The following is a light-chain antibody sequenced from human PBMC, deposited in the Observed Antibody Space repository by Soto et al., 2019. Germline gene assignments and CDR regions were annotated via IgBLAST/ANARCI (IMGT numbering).Light chain of an antibody. CDR2: DDN. CDR3: GTWDSSLSAGV. Sequence: QSVLTQPPSVSAAPGQKVTISCSGSSSNIGHNYVSWYQQVPGTAPKLLIYDDNKRSSGIPDRFSGSKSETSATLGITGLQTGDEADYYCGTWDSSLSAGVFGGGTKLTVL. CDR1: SSNIGHNY. V-gene: IGLV1-51*01. J-gene: IGLJ3*02.